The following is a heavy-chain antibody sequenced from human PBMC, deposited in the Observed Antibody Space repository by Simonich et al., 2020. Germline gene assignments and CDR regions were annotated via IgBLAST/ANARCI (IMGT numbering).Heavy chain of an antibody. Sequence: QVQLVQSGAEVKKPGASVKVSCKASGYTFTSYYMHWVRQAPGQGLEWMGIINPSGGSKSYAQKFQRRVTMTRETSTGTFYRELSSLRSEDTAVYYCASADSGSYWGYYYYYYGMDVWGQGTTVTVSS. V-gene: IGHV1-46*01. CDR1: GYTFTSYY. J-gene: IGHJ6*01. CDR3: ASADSGSYWGYYYYYYGMDV. CDR2: INPSGGSK. D-gene: IGHD1-26*01.